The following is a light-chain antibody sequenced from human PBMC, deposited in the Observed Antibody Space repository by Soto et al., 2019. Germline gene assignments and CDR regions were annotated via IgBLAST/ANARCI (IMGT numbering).Light chain of an antibody. CDR1: QSVSSSY. J-gene: IGKJ2*01. V-gene: IGKV3-20*01. CDR3: QQYGSSLYT. Sequence: EIVLTQSPGTLSLSPGERATLSCRASQSVSSSYLAWYQQKPGQAPRILIYGASSRATGIPDGFSGSGSGTDFTLTISRLEPEDFAVYYCQQYGSSLYTFGQGTKLEIK. CDR2: GAS.